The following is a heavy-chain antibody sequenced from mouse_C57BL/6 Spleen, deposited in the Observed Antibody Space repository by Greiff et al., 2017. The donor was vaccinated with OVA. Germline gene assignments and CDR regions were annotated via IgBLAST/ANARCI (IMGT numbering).Heavy chain of an antibody. CDR2: IWSGGST. CDR3: ARNTWYFDV. Sequence: VQLQESGPGLVQPSQSLSITCTASGFSLTSYGVHWVRQSPGKGLEWLGVIWSGGSTDYNAAFISRLSISKDNSKSQVFLKMNSQQAEDTAIYYCARNTWYFDVWGTGTTVTVYS. CDR1: GFSLTSYG. J-gene: IGHJ1*03. V-gene: IGHV2-2*01.